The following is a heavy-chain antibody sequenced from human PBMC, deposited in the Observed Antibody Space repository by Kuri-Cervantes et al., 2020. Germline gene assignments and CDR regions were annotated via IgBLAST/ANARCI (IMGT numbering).Heavy chain of an antibody. V-gene: IGHV3-30-3*01. CDR2: ISYDGSNK. CDR3: ARDPCSGGSCYRNIDY. CDR1: GFTFSSYA. Sequence: GGSLRLSCAASGFTFSSYAMHWVRQAPGKGLEWVAVISYDGSNKYYADSVKGRFTISRDDSKNTLYLQMNSLRAEDTAVYYCARDPCSGGSCYRNIDYWGQGNLVTVSS. D-gene: IGHD2-15*01. J-gene: IGHJ4*02.